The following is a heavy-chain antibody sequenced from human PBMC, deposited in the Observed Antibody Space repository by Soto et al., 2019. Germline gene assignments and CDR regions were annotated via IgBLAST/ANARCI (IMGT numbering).Heavy chain of an antibody. Sequence: SSVKVSCKTSGGSFMNYSVTWVRQAPGQGLEWMGRIIPIFDTSNYTQKFQGRITITADKSSSTSSLELSRLTSESTAVYFCPGGAKIGADYSGRGVWGKGTTVTVSS. CDR2: IIPIFDTS. CDR3: PGGAKIGADYSGRGV. CDR1: GGSFMNYS. D-gene: IGHD6-25*01. J-gene: IGHJ6*04. V-gene: IGHV1-69*06.